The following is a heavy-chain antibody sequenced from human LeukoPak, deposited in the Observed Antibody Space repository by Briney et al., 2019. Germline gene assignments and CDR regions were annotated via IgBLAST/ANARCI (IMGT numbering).Heavy chain of an antibody. V-gene: IGHV3-66*01. CDR2: IYSGGST. CDR3: ARDSTYSSSWLNDAFDI. CDR1: GFTVSSNY. J-gene: IGHJ3*02. D-gene: IGHD6-13*01. Sequence: GGSLRLSCAASGFTVSSNYMSWVRQAPGKGLEWVSVIYSGGSTYYAASVKGRFTISRDNSKNTLYLQMNSLRAEDTAVYYCARDSTYSSSWLNDAFDIWGQGTMVTVSS.